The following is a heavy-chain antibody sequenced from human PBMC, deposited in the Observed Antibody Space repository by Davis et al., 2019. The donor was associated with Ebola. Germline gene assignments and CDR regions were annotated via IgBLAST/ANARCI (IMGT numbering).Heavy chain of an antibody. V-gene: IGHV3-21*01. D-gene: IGHD3-3*01. J-gene: IGHJ4*02. CDR2: ISSSSSYI. Sequence: GGSLRLSCEASGFTFSSYSMNWVRQAPGKGLEWVSSISSSSSYIYYADSVKGRFTISRDNAKNSLYLQMNSLRAEDTAVYYCARSGPEWLLTHWGQGTLVTVSS. CDR1: GFTFSSYS. CDR3: ARSGPEWLLTH.